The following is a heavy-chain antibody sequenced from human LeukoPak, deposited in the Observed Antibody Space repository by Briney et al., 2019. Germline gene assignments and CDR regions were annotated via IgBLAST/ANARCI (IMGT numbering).Heavy chain of an antibody. CDR3: ATMEATGYFDY. V-gene: IGHV4-59*01. CDR2: IYYSRNT. Sequence: PSETLSLTCSVSGGSISSYYWNWIRQPPGKGLEWIGYIYYSRNTHYNPSLKSRVPISVDQSKNQFSLKVSSVTAADTPVYYCATMEATGYFDYWGQGPLVTVSS. CDR1: GGSISSYY. D-gene: IGHD1-26*01. J-gene: IGHJ4*02.